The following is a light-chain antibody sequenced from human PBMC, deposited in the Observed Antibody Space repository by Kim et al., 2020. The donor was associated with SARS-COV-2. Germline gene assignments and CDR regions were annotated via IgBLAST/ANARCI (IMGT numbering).Light chain of an antibody. CDR1: QSVSASS. Sequence: SPGKGATLDCRASQSVSASSVAWYQQKPGQGPRLLIYGASSRATGIPDRFTGSGSGTDFTLTISRLEPEDFAVYYCQQYGSSPLYTFGQGTKLEIK. J-gene: IGKJ2*01. CDR3: QQYGSSPLYT. V-gene: IGKV3-20*01. CDR2: GAS.